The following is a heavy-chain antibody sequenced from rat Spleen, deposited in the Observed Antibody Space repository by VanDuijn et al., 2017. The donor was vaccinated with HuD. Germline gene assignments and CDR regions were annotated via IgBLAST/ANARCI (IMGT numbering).Heavy chain of an antibody. CDR1: GFTFSNYD. V-gene: IGHV5-25*01. Sequence: EVQLVESGGGLVQPGRSLKLSCVASGFTFSNYDMAWVRQAPTKGLEWVASISSSGGSTYYRDSVKGRFTISRDNAESTLYLQMDSLRSEATATYYCASLMYTPDYLGVMDAWGQGASVTVSS. CDR2: ISSSGGST. CDR3: ASLMYTPDYLGVMDA. D-gene: IGHD1-6*01. J-gene: IGHJ4*01.